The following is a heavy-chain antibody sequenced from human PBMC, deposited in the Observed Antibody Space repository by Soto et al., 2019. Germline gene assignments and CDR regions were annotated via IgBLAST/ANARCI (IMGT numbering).Heavy chain of an antibody. CDR1: GFTFDDYT. CDR2: ISWDGGST. Sequence: GGSLRLSCAASGFTFDDYTMHWVRQAPGKGLEWVSLISWDGGSTYYADSVKGRFTISRDNSKNSLYLQMNSLRTEDTALYYCARPSSPDEGIFYYYYGMDVWGQGTTVTVSS. V-gene: IGHV3-43*01. J-gene: IGHJ6*02. CDR3: ARPSSPDEGIFYYYYGMDV. D-gene: IGHD6-13*01.